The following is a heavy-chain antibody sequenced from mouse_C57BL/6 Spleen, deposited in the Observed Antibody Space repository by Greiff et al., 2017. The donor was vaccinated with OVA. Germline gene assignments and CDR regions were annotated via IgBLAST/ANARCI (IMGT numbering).Heavy chain of an antibody. J-gene: IGHJ4*01. CDR1: GYTFTDYE. V-gene: IGHV1-15*01. D-gene: IGHD2-1*01. Sequence: VQLQQSGAELVRPGASVTLSCKASGYTFTDYEMHWVKQTPVHGLEWIGAIDPETGGTAYNQKFKGKAILTADKSSSTAYMELRSLTSEDSAVYYCTGRGNLFYAMDYWGQGTSVTVSS. CDR3: TGRGNLFYAMDY. CDR2: IDPETGGT.